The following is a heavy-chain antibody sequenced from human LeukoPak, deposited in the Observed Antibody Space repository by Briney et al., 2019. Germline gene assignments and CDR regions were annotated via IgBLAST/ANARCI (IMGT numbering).Heavy chain of an antibody. CDR2: IYHTGSA. V-gene: IGHV4-38-2*02. CDR3: ARERAAVLGVRSMDV. D-gene: IGHD2-15*01. J-gene: IGHJ6*03. Sequence: SETLSLTCTVSGYSISNGYYWGWIRQSPEKGLEWIGGIYHTGSAYYNPSLRSRVTMSPDTSKNQFSLKLSSVTAADTAVYYCARERAAVLGVRSMDVWGKGTTVTVSS. CDR1: GYSISNGYY.